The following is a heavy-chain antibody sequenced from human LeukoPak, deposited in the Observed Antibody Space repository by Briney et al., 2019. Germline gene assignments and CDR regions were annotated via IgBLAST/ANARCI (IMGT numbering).Heavy chain of an antibody. J-gene: IGHJ3*02. CDR3: ARDRQGGGDLEDAFDI. CDR2: INPSGGST. D-gene: IGHD2-21*02. CDR1: GYTLTELS. V-gene: IGHV1-46*01. Sequence: ASVKVSCKVSGYTLTELSMHWVRQAPGQGLEWMGIINPSGGSTSYAQKFQGRVTMTRDTSTSTVYMELSSLRSEDTAVYYCARDRQGGGDLEDAFDIWGQGTMVTVSS.